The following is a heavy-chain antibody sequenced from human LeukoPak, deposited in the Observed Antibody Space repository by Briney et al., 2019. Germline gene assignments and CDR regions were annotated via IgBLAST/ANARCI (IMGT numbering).Heavy chain of an antibody. CDR1: GYTFTSYD. CDR3: ARADVVVTATYDY. CDR2: MNPNSGGT. D-gene: IGHD2-21*02. Sequence: ASVKVSCKASGYTFTSYDINWVRQATGQGLEWMGWMNPNSGGTNYAQKFQGRVTMTRDTSISTAYMELSRLRSDDTAVYYCARADVVVTATYDYWGQGTLVTVSS. J-gene: IGHJ4*02. V-gene: IGHV1-2*02.